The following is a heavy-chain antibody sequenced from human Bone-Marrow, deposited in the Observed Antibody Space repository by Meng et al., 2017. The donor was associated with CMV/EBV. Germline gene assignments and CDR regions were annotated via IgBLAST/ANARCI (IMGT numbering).Heavy chain of an antibody. V-gene: IGHV3-21*01. CDR1: GFTFSSYS. D-gene: IGHD1-7*01. CDR2: ISSSSSYI. CDR3: ARESLLELPAFDI. J-gene: IGHJ3*02. Sequence: GGSLRLSCAASGFTFSSYSMNWVRQAPGKGLEWVSSISSSSSYIYYADSVKGRFTISRDNAKNSLYLQMNSLRAEDTAVCYCARESLLELPAFDIWGQGTMVTVSS.